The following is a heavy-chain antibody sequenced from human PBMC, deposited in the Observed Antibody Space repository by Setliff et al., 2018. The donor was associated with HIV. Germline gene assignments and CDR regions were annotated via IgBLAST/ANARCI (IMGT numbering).Heavy chain of an antibody. D-gene: IGHD2-2*01. CDR3: ARKDGVGYCDSNSCYGIGPIDF. CDR2: INPKSGAT. J-gene: IGHJ4*02. CDR1: GYSFTGYY. V-gene: IGHV1-2*06. Sequence: GASVKVSCKASGYSFTGYYVNWVRQAPGQGLEWMRRINPKSGATNLAQKFQGRVTLTRDTSVTTVYMELTSLRSDDTAVYYCARKDGVGYCDSNSCYGIGPIDFWGQGSLVTVSS.